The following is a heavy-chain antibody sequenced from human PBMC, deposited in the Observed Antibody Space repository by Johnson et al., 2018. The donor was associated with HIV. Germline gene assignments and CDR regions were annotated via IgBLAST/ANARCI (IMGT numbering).Heavy chain of an antibody. Sequence: VQLVESGGGVVRPGGSLRLSCAASGFTFDDYGMSWVRQAPGKGLEWVSGVNWNGDSTGYADSVKGRFTISRDDSKNTLYLQMNSLKTEDTAVYYCARSRDYYDTSGYYDAFDIWGQGTLVTVSS. J-gene: IGHJ3*02. CDR2: VNWNGDST. D-gene: IGHD3-22*01. CDR3: ARSRDYYDTSGYYDAFDI. V-gene: IGHV3-20*04. CDR1: GFTFDDYG.